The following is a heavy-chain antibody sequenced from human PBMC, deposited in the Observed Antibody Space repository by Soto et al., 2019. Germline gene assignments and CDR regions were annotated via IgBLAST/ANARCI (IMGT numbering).Heavy chain of an antibody. CDR2: ISSRSSLI. J-gene: IGHJ5*02. CDR3: ARERGEYDSGWYIDR. D-gene: IGHD6-19*01. Sequence: PGESLKISCAASGFSFSSHSFNWVRQSPGQGLEWVAYISSRSSLILYADSVRGRFVISRDNALNSLYLQMNSPRDEDTAIYYCARERGEYDSGWYIDRWGQGTPVTVSS. V-gene: IGHV3-21*06. CDR1: GFSFSSHS.